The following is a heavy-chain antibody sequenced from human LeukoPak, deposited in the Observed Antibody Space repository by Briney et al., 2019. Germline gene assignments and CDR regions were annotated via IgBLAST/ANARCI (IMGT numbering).Heavy chain of an antibody. CDR2: ISSSSSYT. CDR3: AGEATSHPTYSSSWYGGYYYYGMDV. D-gene: IGHD6-13*01. Sequence: GGSLRLSCAASGFTFSSYNMNWVRQAPGQGLEWVSSISSSSSYTYYADSVKGRFTISRDNAKNSLYLQLNSLRAEDTAVYYCAGEATSHPTYSSSWYGGYYYYGMDVWGQGTTVTVSS. CDR1: GFTFSSYN. V-gene: IGHV3-21*01. J-gene: IGHJ6*01.